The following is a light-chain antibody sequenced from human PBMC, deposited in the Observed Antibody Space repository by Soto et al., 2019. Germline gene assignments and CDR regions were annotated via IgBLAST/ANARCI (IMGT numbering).Light chain of an antibody. CDR2: GTS. Sequence: EKVLTQSPDTLSLSPGGRATLSCRASQSVDSSYLAWYQQKPGQAPRLLIYGTSTRATGVPERFSGSGSGTDFTLTISRLEPEDFAVYYCHQYVSSQWTFGQGTKVDI. V-gene: IGKV3-20*01. CDR1: QSVDSSY. CDR3: HQYVSSQWT. J-gene: IGKJ1*01.